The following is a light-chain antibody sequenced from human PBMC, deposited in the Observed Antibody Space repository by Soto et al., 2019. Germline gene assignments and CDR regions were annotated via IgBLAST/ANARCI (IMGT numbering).Light chain of an antibody. CDR1: SSNIGANYT. Sequence: QSVLTQPPSVSGAPGHRVTISCAGSSSNIGANYTVNWYQQLPGTAPKLLIYSNNQRPSGVPDRFSGSKSGTSASLAISGLQSEDEADYYCAAWDDSLNGYVFGTGTKVTVL. J-gene: IGLJ1*01. CDR3: AAWDDSLNGYV. V-gene: IGLV1-44*01. CDR2: SNN.